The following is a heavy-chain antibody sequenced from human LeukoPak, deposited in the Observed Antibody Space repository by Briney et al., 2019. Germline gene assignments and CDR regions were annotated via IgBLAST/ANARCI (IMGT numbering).Heavy chain of an antibody. J-gene: IGHJ2*01. CDR1: GFSVSTNY. CDR3: ARVGDHFHWYLDL. D-gene: IGHD3-3*02. Sequence: GESLRLSCAASGFSVSTNYMNWVRQAPGKGLEWVSILYSGSSTYYADSVEGRFIVSRDSSKNTLSLQMNDLRAEDTAVYYCARVGDHFHWYLDLWGRGTLVTVSS. CDR2: LYSGSST. V-gene: IGHV3-53*01.